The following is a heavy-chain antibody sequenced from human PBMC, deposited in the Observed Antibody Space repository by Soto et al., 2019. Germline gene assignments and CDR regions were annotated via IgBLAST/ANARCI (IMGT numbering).Heavy chain of an antibody. D-gene: IGHD6-13*01. CDR1: GFTLSTYD. CDR2: IGTAGDT. J-gene: IGHJ4*02. CDR3: ARLDGTWYVY. Sequence: GGALRLSCSASGFTLSTYDMHWVRQGTGKGLEWVSAIGTAGDTYYPASVKGRFTISRENAKNSLYLQMNYLRAEDTAVYYCARLDGTWYVYWGQGTLVTVSS. V-gene: IGHV3-13*01.